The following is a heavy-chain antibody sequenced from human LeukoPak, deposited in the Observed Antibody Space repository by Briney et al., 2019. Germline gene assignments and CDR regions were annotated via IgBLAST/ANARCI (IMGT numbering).Heavy chain of an antibody. J-gene: IGHJ5*02. CDR1: GYTFTGYY. D-gene: IGHD6-13*01. V-gene: IGHV1-2*02. CDR3: ASGGIAAAGPVNWFDP. CDR2: INPNSGGT. Sequence: ASVKVSCKASGYTFTGYYMHWVRQAPGQGLERMGWINPNSGGTNYAQKFQGRVTMTRDTSISTAYMELSRLRSDDTAVYYCASGGIAAAGPVNWFDPWGQGTLVTVSS.